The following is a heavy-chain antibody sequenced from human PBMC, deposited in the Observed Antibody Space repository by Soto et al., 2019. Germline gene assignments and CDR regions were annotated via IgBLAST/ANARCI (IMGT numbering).Heavy chain of an antibody. Sequence: EVQLVESGGGLVQPGGSLRLSCAASGFTFSSYWMHWVRQAPGKGLVWVSRINSDGSSTSYADSVKGRFTISRDNAKNTLYLQMNSLRAEDTAVYYCARQRTNYDILTGYFQYYFDYWGQGTLVTVSS. V-gene: IGHV3-74*01. J-gene: IGHJ4*02. CDR3: ARQRTNYDILTGYFQYYFDY. CDR1: GFTFSSYW. CDR2: INSDGSST. D-gene: IGHD3-9*01.